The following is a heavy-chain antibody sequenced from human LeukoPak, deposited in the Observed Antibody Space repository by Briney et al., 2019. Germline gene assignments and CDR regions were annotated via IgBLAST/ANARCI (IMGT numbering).Heavy chain of an antibody. CDR3: ARVGAAAPDYYFDY. CDR1: GFTFSSYE. CDR2: ISSSGSTI. Sequence: PGGSLRLSCAASGFTFSSYEMNWVRQAPGKGLEWVSYISSSGSTIYYAESVKGRFTISRDNAKNSLYLQMNSLRAENTAVYYCARVGAAAPDYYFDYWGQGTLVTVSS. D-gene: IGHD6-13*01. J-gene: IGHJ4*02. V-gene: IGHV3-48*03.